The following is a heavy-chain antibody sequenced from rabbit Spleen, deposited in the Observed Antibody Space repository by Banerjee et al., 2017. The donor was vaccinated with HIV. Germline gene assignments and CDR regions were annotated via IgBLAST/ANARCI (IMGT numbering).Heavy chain of an antibody. CDR1: GFDVSAYY. CDR3: ARDTGSSFSSYGMDL. CDR2: IHAGSSGTT. V-gene: IGHV1S45*01. J-gene: IGHJ6*01. Sequence: QEQLVESGGGLVQPEGSLTLTCTASGFDVSAYYMCWVRQAPGKGLEWIACIHAGSSGTTYYANWANGRFTISKASSTTVTLQMTSLTVADTATYFCARDTGSSFSSYGMDLWGQGTLVTVS. D-gene: IGHD8-1*01.